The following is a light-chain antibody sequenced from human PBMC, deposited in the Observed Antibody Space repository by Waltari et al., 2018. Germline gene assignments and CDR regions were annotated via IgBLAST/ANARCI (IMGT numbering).Light chain of an antibody. Sequence: QAVPTQSPSVSGSPGQSVTISCTGSSSDIGYYNVVSWYQQQPGKAPKLMIYEVSKRPSGVSDRFSGSKSGNTASLTISGLQAEDEADYHCSSYAGSGTWVFGGGTRLTVL. CDR1: SSDIGYYNV. CDR3: SSYAGSGTWV. CDR2: EVS. V-gene: IGLV2-23*02. J-gene: IGLJ2*01.